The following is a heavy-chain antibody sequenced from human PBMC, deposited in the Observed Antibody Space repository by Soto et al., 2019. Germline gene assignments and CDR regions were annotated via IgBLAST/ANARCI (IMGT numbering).Heavy chain of an antibody. Sequence: EVQLVETGGDLIQPGESLSLSCAASGITVSSDSMTWVRQAPGKGLEWISIIYSDNNTDYADSVKGRFSISRDTSKNILYLQMNSLSDEDTTEYYCARHYSAMGVWGQGATVTVSS. CDR1: GITVSSDS. V-gene: IGHV3-53*02. CDR2: IYSDNNT. CDR3: ARHYSAMGV. J-gene: IGHJ6*02.